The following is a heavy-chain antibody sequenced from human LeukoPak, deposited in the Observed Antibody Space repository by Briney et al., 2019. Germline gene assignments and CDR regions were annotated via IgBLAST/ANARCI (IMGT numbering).Heavy chain of an antibody. CDR3: ARVQSAYCSSSSCYGGYFDY. D-gene: IGHD2-2*01. J-gene: IGHJ4*02. CDR1: GYTFTSYA. CDR2: INAGNGNT. V-gene: IGHV1-3*01. Sequence: PSASVKVSCKASGYTFTSYAMHWVRQAPGQRPEWMGWINAGNGNTKYSQKFQGRVTITRDTSASIAYMELSSLRPEDTAVYYCARVQSAYCSSSSCYGGYFDYWGQGTLVTVSS.